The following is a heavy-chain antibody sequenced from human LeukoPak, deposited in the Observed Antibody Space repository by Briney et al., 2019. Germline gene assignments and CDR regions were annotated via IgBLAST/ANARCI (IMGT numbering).Heavy chain of an antibody. CDR1: GGSITSNTAA. J-gene: IGHJ4*02. CDR2: TFYRSKWYN. CDR3: ARDGWPAFDY. Sequence: SQTLSLTCVIAGGSITSNTAAWNWISQSPLRGLEWLGRTFYRSKWYNHYAGSVKIQITISPDTSKNHFSLHLDSVTPEDTAMYYCARDGWPAFDYWGQGSLVTVSS. V-gene: IGHV6-1*01. D-gene: IGHD2-15*01.